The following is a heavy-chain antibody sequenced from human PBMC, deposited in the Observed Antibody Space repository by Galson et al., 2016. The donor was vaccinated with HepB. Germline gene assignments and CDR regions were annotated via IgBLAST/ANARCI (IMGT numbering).Heavy chain of an antibody. CDR3: VREADYSSGVFDY. CDR1: GFTFSSYS. Sequence: SPRLSCAASGFTFSSYSMNWVRQAPGKGLEWIAYIYVLGDTIYYSDSVKGRFTISRDNAKNSLYLQMNSLRDEDTAIYYCVREADYSSGVFDYWGQGILVTVSS. V-gene: IGHV3-48*02. CDR2: IYVLGDTI. J-gene: IGHJ4*02. D-gene: IGHD6-19*01.